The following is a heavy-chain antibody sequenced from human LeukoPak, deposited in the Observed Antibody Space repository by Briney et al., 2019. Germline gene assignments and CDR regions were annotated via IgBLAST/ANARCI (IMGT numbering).Heavy chain of an antibody. D-gene: IGHD1-26*01. V-gene: IGHV1-69*04. J-gene: IGHJ4*02. CDR2: IIPILGIA. Sequence: EASVKVSCKASGGTFSSYAISWVRQAPGQGLEWMGRIIPILGIANYAQKFQGRVTITADKSTSTAYMELSSLRSEDTAVYYCARVEVADLYSGSYYVDYWGQGTLVTVSS. CDR3: ARVEVADLYSGSYYVDY. CDR1: GGTFSSYA.